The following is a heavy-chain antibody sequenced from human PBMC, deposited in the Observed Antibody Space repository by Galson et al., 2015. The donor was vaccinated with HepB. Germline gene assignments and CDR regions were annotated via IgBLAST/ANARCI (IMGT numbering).Heavy chain of an antibody. Sequence: SLRLSCAASGFTVSSYAMSWVRQAPGKGLEWVSAISGSGGSTYYADSVKGRFTISRDNSKNTLYLQMNSLRAEDTAVYYCAKDLWWDSTARSEYFQHWGQGTLVTVSS. CDR2: ISGSGGST. D-gene: IGHD2-8*02. CDR1: GFTVSSYA. J-gene: IGHJ1*01. CDR3: AKDLWWDSTARSEYFQH. V-gene: IGHV3-23*01.